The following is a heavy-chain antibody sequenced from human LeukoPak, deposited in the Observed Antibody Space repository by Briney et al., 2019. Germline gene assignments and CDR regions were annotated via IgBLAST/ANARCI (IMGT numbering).Heavy chain of an antibody. Sequence: SETLSLTCIVSGGSISSYYWSWIRQPAGKGLEWIGRIYTSGSTNYNPSLKSRVTMSVDTSKNQFSLKLSSVTAADTAVYYCARDFGHVIFRGWFDPWGQGTLVTVSS. J-gene: IGHJ5*02. V-gene: IGHV4-4*07. CDR3: ARDFGHVIFRGWFDP. CDR2: IYTSGST. CDR1: GGSISSYY. D-gene: IGHD3-10*01.